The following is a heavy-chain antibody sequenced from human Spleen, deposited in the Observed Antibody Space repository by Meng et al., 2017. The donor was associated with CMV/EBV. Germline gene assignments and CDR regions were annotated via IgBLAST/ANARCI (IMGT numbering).Heavy chain of an antibody. Sequence: GALKISCAASGFTFDDYGMSWVRQAPGKGLEWLSGINWNGGSTASADSVKGRFTISRDNAKNSLYLQMNSLRAEDTALYYCARGRVGASTSEYDFWGQGTLVTVSS. CDR3: ARGRVGASTSEYDF. J-gene: IGHJ4*02. D-gene: IGHD1-26*01. CDR1: GFTFDDYG. V-gene: IGHV3-20*04. CDR2: INWNGGST.